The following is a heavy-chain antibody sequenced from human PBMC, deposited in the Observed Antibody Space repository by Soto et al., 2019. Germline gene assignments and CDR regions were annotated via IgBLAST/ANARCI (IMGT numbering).Heavy chain of an antibody. J-gene: IGHJ4*02. CDR3: ARAIAVAGTVFDY. V-gene: IGHV3-21*01. CDR1: GFTFSSYS. Sequence: PGGSLRLSCAASGFTFSSYSMNWVRQAPGKGLEWVSSISSSSSYIYYADSVKGRFTISRDNAKNSLYLQMNSLRAEDTAVYYWARAIAVAGTVFDYWGQGTLVTVDS. D-gene: IGHD6-19*01. CDR2: ISSSSSYI.